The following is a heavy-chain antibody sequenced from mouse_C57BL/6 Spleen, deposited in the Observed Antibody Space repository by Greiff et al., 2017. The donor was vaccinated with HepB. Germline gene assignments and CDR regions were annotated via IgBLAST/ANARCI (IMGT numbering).Heavy chain of an antibody. Sequence: EVMLVESGGGLVQSGRSLRLSCATSGFTFSDFYMEWVRQAPGKGLEWIAASRNKANDYTTEYSASVKGRFIVSRDTSQSILYLQMNALRAEDTAIYYCAREDRSTRFAYWGQGTLVTVSA. CDR1: GFTFSDFY. CDR2: SRNKANDYTT. V-gene: IGHV7-1*01. D-gene: IGHD1-1*01. CDR3: AREDRSTRFAY. J-gene: IGHJ3*01.